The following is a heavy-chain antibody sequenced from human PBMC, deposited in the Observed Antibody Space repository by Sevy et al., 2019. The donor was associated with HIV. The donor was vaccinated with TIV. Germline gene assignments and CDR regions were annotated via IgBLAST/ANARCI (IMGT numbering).Heavy chain of an antibody. CDR1: GFTFSSYG. D-gene: IGHD3-22*01. Sequence: GGSLRLSCAASGFTFSSYGMHWVRQAPGKGLEWVAVIWYDGSNKYYADSVKGRFTISRDNSKNTLYLQMNSLRAEDTAVYYCARDDYYDSSCYSYYFDYWGQGTLVTVSS. J-gene: IGHJ4*02. CDR2: IWYDGSNK. CDR3: ARDDYYDSSCYSYYFDY. V-gene: IGHV3-33*01.